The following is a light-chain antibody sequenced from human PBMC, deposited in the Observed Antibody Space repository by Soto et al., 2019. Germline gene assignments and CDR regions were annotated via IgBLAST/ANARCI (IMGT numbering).Light chain of an antibody. Sequence: QSVLTQPPSVSEAPRQRVTTSCSGSSSNIGNNAVNWYQQLPGQAPKIVIYYDNLLTSGVSDRFSGSKSGISASLAISDLQSDDEADYYCASWDDSLNAYVFGPGTKVTVL. V-gene: IGLV1-36*01. CDR1: SSNIGNNA. CDR2: YDN. J-gene: IGLJ1*01. CDR3: ASWDDSLNAYV.